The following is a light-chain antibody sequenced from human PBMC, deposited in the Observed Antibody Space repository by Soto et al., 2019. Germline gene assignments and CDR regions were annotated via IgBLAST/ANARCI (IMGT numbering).Light chain of an antibody. J-gene: IGKJ2*01. CDR1: QSVSSDY. Sequence: EIVLTPSPGTLSLSPGERATLSCWASQSVSSDYLGWYQQKPGQAPRVLIYATSSRATGVPDRFSGSGSGTDFTPTISRLEPEDFAVYYCQHYDYSPYTLGQGTKVDIK. CDR2: ATS. CDR3: QHYDYSPYT. V-gene: IGKV3-20*01.